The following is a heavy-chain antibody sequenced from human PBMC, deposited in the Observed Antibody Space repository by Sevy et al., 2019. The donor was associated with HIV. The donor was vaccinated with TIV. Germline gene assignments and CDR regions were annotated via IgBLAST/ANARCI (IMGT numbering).Heavy chain of an antibody. CDR3: ERSSVGIAARPHYYYGMDV. D-gene: IGHD6-6*01. CDR1: GGTFSSYA. CDR2: IIPIFGTA. J-gene: IGHJ6*02. V-gene: IGHV1-69*13. Sequence: ASVKVSCKASGGTFSSYAISWVRQAPGQGLEWMGGIIPIFGTANYAQKFQGRVTITADESTSTAYMELSSLRSEDTAVYYCERSSVGIAARPHYYYGMDVWGQGTTVTVSS.